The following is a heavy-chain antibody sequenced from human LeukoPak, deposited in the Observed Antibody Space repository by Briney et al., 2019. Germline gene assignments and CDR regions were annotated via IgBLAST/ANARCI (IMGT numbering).Heavy chain of an antibody. CDR2: IHHSGGA. D-gene: IGHD3-10*01. CDR1: GASISSYY. J-gene: IGHJ6*02. CDR3: ARAGAPYGSGNYYNSDV. V-gene: IGHV4-59*01. Sequence: SETLSLTCTVSGASISSYYWSWIRQPPGKGLEWIGYIHHSGGANYNPSLKSRVTISVDTSKNQFSLKLSSVTAADTAVYYCARAGAPYGSGNYYNSDVWGQGTTVTVSS.